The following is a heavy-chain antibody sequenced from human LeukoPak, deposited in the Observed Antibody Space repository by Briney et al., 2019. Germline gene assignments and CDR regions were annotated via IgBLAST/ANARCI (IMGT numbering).Heavy chain of an antibody. J-gene: IGHJ5*02. Sequence: GGSLVLSCAASGFPFSSYAMSWVRQAPGKGLEWVSAICGSGGSTYYADSVKGRFTISRDNSKNTLYLQMNSLRAEDTAVYYCAKDRSYCGGDCYNPWFDPWGQGTLVTVSS. D-gene: IGHD2-21*02. V-gene: IGHV3-23*01. CDR3: AKDRSYCGGDCYNPWFDP. CDR2: ICGSGGST. CDR1: GFPFSSYA.